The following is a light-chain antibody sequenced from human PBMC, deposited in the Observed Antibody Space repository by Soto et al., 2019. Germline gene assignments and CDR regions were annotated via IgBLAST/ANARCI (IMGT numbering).Light chain of an antibody. V-gene: IGKV3-20*01. J-gene: IGKJ2*01. CDR2: GAS. CDR1: QSVSSGY. Sequence: EIVLTQSPGTLSLSQGERATLSCRASQSVSSGYLAWYQQKPGQAPRLLIYGASSRATGIPDRFSGSGSGTDFTLTISRLEPEDFVVYYCQQYGSSPPRYTFGQGTKLEIK. CDR3: QQYGSSPPRYT.